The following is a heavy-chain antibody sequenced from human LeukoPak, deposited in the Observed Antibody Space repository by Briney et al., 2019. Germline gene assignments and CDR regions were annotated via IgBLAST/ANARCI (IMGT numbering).Heavy chain of an antibody. CDR2: IYYSGST. CDR3: ARSKGSYYY. J-gene: IGHJ4*02. D-gene: IGHD1-26*01. V-gene: IGHV4-39*01. Sequence: SETLSLTCTVAGGSISSGSYFWDWIRQPPGKGLEWIGSIYYSGSTYYNPSLKSRVTISVDTSNNQFSLKLSSVTAADTAIYYCARSKGSYYYWGQGTLATVSS. CDR1: GGSISSGSYF.